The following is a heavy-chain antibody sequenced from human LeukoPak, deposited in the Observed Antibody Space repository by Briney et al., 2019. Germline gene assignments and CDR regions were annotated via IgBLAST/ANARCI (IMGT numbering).Heavy chain of an antibody. Sequence: SQTLSLTCTVSGGSISSGGYYWSGIRQHPGKGLEWIGYIYYSGSTYYNPSLKSRVTISVDTSKNQFSLKLSSVTAADTAVYYCAREIRRITIFGVVSRRFDYWGQGTLVTVSS. V-gene: IGHV4-31*03. D-gene: IGHD3-3*01. CDR1: GGSISSGGYY. CDR3: AREIRRITIFGVVSRRFDY. J-gene: IGHJ4*02. CDR2: IYYSGST.